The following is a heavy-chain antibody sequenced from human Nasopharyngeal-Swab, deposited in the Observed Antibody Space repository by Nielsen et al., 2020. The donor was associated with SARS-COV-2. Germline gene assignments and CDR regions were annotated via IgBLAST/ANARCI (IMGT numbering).Heavy chain of an antibody. Sequence: GEPLKISCTLSGFTYSDSWIHWVRQAPGKGLVWVSRINNDGSRTGYADSVKGRFTISRDNAKNTVYLQMNSLRAEDAAVYYCARDFDKTGDWGQGTLVTVSS. J-gene: IGHJ4*02. V-gene: IGHV3-74*01. CDR2: INNDGSRT. CDR3: ARDFDKTGD. CDR1: GFTYSDSW. D-gene: IGHD7-27*01.